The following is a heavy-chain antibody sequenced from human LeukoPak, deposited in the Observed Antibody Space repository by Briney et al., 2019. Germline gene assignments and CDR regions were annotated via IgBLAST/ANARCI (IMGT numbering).Heavy chain of an antibody. CDR3: ARERIVGTIGAFDI. CDR2: IIPIFGTA. D-gene: IGHD1-26*01. CDR1: GGTFSSYA. J-gene: IGHJ3*02. V-gene: IGHV1-69*01. Sequence: SVKVSCTASGGTFSSYAISWVRQAPGQGLEWMGGIIPIFGTANYAQKFQGRVTITADESTSTAYMELSSLRSEDTAVYYCARERIVGTIGAFDIWGQRTMVTVSS.